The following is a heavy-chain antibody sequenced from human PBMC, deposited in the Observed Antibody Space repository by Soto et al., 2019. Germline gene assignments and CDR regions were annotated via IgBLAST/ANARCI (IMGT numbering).Heavy chain of an antibody. J-gene: IGHJ4*02. CDR1: SGSISSSNW. D-gene: IGHD3-10*01. CDR2: IYHSGST. V-gene: IGHV4-4*02. CDR3: ARRITMVREVIITYYFDY. Sequence: QVQLQESGPGLVKPSGTLSLTCAVSSGSISSSNWWSWVRQPPGKGLEWIGEIYHSGSTNYNPSLKSRVTISVDKSKNQFSLKLSSVTAADTAVYYCARRITMVREVIITYYFDYWGQGTLVTVSS.